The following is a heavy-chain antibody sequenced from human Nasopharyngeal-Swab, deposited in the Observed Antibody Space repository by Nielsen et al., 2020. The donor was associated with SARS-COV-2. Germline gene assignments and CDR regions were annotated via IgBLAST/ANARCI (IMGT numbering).Heavy chain of an antibody. V-gene: IGHV3-74*03. CDR1: GFTFDDYA. Sequence: GESLKISCAASGFTFDDYAMHWVRQAPGKGLEWVSRLKTDGSDTMYADSVKGRFTISRGNAKNTMYLQMNSLREEDTALYYCARETSASGAYYFDFWGRGTRVTVSS. J-gene: IGHJ4*02. D-gene: IGHD3-16*01. CDR2: LKTDGSDT. CDR3: ARETSASGAYYFDF.